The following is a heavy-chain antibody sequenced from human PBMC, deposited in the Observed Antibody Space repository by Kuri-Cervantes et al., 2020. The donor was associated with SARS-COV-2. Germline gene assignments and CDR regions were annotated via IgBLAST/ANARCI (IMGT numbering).Heavy chain of an antibody. CDR3: ARAFIHYYYYMDV. CDR2: IYYSGST. V-gene: IGHV4-39*01. CDR1: GGSISSSSYY. D-gene: IGHD3-16*02. J-gene: IGHJ6*03. Sequence: SETLSLTCTVSGGSISSSSYYWGWIRQPPGKGLEWIGSIYYSGSTYYNPSLKSRVTISVDTSKNQFSLKLSSVTAADTAVYYCARAFIHYYYYMDVWGKGTTVTVSS.